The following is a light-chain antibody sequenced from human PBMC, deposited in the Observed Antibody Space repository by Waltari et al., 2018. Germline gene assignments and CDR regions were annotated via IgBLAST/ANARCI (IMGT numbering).Light chain of an antibody. V-gene: IGKV3-20*01. J-gene: IGKJ5*01. CDR2: GAS. CDR3: QQCGSTPAIT. CDR1: QNVISSY. Sequence: EIVLTQSPGTLSLSPGARATLSCRASQNVISSYLTWYQQKRGQAPRLLIYGASTRATGMPYRFSGSGSGTEFTLTISRLEPEDFALYYCQQCGSTPAITFGQGTRLEIK.